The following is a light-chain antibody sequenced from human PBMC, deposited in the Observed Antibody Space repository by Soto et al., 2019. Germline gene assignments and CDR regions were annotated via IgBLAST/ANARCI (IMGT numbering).Light chain of an antibody. J-gene: IGLJ2*01. CDR2: EGS. CDR1: SSDVGSYNL. Sequence: QSVLTQPASVSGSPGQSITISCTGTSSDVGSYNLVSWYQQHPGKAPKLMIYEGSKRPSGVSNRFSGSKSGNTASLTISGRQAEEEADYYCCSYAGSSTYVVFGGGTKLTVL. V-gene: IGLV2-23*01. CDR3: CSYAGSSTYVV.